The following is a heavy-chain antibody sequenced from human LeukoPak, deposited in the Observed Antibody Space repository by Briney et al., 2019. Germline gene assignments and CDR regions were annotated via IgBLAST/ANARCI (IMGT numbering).Heavy chain of an antibody. J-gene: IGHJ4*02. CDR2: ISYPGST. D-gene: IGHD3-10*01. V-gene: IGHV4-39*01. CDR1: GGSISNSSFY. CDR3: ARPVYRMRGVIDY. Sequence: SETLSLTCTVSGGSISNSSFYWGWIRQPPGKGLECIASISYPGSTFYNPSLRSRVTISVDTSKNQFSLRLSSVTAADTAVYYCARPVYRMRGVIDYWGQGTLVTVSS.